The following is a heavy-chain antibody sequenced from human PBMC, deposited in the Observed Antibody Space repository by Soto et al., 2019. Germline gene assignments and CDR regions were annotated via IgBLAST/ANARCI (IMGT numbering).Heavy chain of an antibody. CDR3: ARASVGPPGGGSWTMPFDS. J-gene: IGHJ4*02. Sequence: QVQLQESGPGLVKPSETLTLTCKVSSGSVSNYYWSWIRQPAGKGLEWIGRIYTGGSTNYNPSLKSRVTMSVDTSKNQFSLRLTSVTAADTAVYYCARASVGPPGGGSWTMPFDSWGRGILVTVSS. CDR1: SGSVSNYY. CDR2: IYTGGST. V-gene: IGHV4-4*07. D-gene: IGHD2-15*01.